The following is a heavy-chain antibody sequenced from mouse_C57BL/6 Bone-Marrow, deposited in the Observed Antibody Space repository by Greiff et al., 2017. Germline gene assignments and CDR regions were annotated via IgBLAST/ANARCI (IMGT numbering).Heavy chain of an antibody. CDR2: INPGSGGT. D-gene: IGHD1-1*01. V-gene: IGHV1-54*01. CDR1: GYAFTNYL. Sequence: VKLMEPGAELVRPGTSVKVSCKASGYAFTNYLIEWVKQRPGRGLAWIGVINPGSGGTNYTEKLKGKATLTADKSSSTDYMRLGSLTSECSAVYFCAGLNYGSSYASFACWGQGTLVTVSA. CDR3: AGLNYGSSYASFAC. J-gene: IGHJ3*01.